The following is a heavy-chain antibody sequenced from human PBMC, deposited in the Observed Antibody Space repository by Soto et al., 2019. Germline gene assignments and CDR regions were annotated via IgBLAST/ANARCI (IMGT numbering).Heavy chain of an antibody. J-gene: IGHJ5*02. CDR3: ARIESIARNWFDP. CDR1: GFSFTNYW. Sequence: GESPKIYRKGSGFSFTNYWISWVRQMPGEGLEWMGNIDPVDSYANYSPSFQGHVTFSVDTSISTAYLQWSSLKASDTAMYFCARIESIARNWFDPWGQGTLVTVSS. D-gene: IGHD6-13*01. CDR2: IDPVDSYA. V-gene: IGHV5-10-1*01.